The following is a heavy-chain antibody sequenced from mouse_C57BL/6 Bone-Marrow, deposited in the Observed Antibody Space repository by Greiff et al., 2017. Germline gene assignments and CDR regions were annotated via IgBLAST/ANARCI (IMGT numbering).Heavy chain of an antibody. D-gene: IGHD1-1*01. CDR3: ESSKSLYYGSPYYFDY. CDR2: ISSGSSTI. Sequence: EVHLVESGGGLVKPGGSLKLSCAASGFTFSDYGMHWVRQAPEKGLEWVAYISSGSSTICYADTVKGRFTFSRDNAKNTLFLQMTSLRSEDTAVYDCESSKSLYYGSPYYFDYWGQGTTLTVSS. CDR1: GFTFSDYG. J-gene: IGHJ2*01. V-gene: IGHV5-17*01.